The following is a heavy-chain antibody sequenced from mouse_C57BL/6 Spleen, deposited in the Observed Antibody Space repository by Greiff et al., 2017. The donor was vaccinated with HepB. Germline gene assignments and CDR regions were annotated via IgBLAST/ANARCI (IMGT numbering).Heavy chain of an antibody. V-gene: IGHV1-55*01. CDR3: AGRDYYGSYWYFRV. CDR1: VYTFTSDW. Sequence: QVQLQQPGAELVMPGASVKMSCKASVYTFTSDWITWVKQRPGQGLEWIGDIYPGSGSTNYNEKFKSKATLTVDTSSSTTYMQLSSLTSEDSAVYYCAGRDYYGSYWYFRVWGTGTTATVSS. D-gene: IGHD1-1*01. CDR2: IYPGSGST. J-gene: IGHJ1*03.